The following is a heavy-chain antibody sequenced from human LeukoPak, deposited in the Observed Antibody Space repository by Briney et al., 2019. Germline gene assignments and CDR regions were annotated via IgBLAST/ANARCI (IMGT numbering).Heavy chain of an antibody. Sequence: ASVKVFCKASGYTFTGYYMHWVRQAPGQGLEWMGWINPNSGGTRYAQKFQGRVTMTRDTSITTAYMELSRLRSDDTAVYYCARATGSVDYYYMEVWDKGTTVTVS. CDR3: ARATGSVDYYYMEV. CDR1: GYTFTGYY. V-gene: IGHV1-2*02. CDR2: INPNSGGT. J-gene: IGHJ6*03. D-gene: IGHD1-1*01.